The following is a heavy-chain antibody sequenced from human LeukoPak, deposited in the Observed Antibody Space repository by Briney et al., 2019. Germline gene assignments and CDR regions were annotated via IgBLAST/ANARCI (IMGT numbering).Heavy chain of an antibody. J-gene: IGHJ5*02. CDR3: ARDGTTIANWFDP. CDR2: INPNSGGT. V-gene: IGHV1-2*02. D-gene: IGHD2-21*02. CDR1: GYTFTGYY. Sequence: ASVKVSCKASGYTFTGYYMHWVRQAPGQGLEWMGWINPNSGGTNYAQKFQGRVTMTRDTSISTAYMELSRLRSDDTAVYYCARDGTTIANWFDPWGQGTLVTVSS.